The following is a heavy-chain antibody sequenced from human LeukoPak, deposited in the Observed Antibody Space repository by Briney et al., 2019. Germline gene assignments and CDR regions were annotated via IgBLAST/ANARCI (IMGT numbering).Heavy chain of an antibody. CDR1: GGSMNSYY. CDR2: IYYSGNT. D-gene: IGHD2-2*01. J-gene: IGHJ3*02. Sequence: SETLSLTCTVSGGSMNSYYWSWIRQPPGKGLEWIGYIYYSGNTSYNPSLKSRVTISVDTSKNQFSLKMNSVTAADTAVYYCARHQFQLLVNDDAFDMWGQGTMVTVSS. V-gene: IGHV4-59*08. CDR3: ARHQFQLLVNDDAFDM.